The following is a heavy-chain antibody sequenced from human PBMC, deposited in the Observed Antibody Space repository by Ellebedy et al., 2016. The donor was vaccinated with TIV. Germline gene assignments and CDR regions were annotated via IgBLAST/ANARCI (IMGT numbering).Heavy chain of an antibody. Sequence: GESLKISXKGSGYSFTSYWIGWVRQMPGKGLEWMGIIYPGDSDTRYSPSFQGQVTISADKSISTAYLQWSSLKASDTAMYYCARRQNWGSNDDAFDIWGQGTMVTVSS. V-gene: IGHV5-51*01. CDR1: GYSFTSYW. J-gene: IGHJ3*02. CDR3: ARRQNWGSNDDAFDI. D-gene: IGHD7-27*01. CDR2: IYPGDSDT.